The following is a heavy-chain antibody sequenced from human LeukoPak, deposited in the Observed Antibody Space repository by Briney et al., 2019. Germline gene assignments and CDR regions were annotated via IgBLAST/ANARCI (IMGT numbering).Heavy chain of an antibody. J-gene: IGHJ5*02. CDR3: ARGLDP. CDR2: IYHSGST. CDR1: GYSISSGYY. V-gene: IGHV4-38-2*01. Sequence: PSETLSLTCAVSGYSISSGYYWGWTRQPPGKGLEWIGSIYHSGSTYYNPSLKSRVTISVDTSKNQFSLKLSSVTAADTAVYYCARGLDPWGQGTLVTVSS.